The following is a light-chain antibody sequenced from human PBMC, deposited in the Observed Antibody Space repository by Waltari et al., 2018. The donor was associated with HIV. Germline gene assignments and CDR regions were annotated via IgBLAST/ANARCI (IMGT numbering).Light chain of an antibody. CDR2: WAS. CDR3: QQFYTTPVT. V-gene: IGKV4-1*01. CDR1: QSVLYSSNNKTY. J-gene: IGKJ5*01. Sequence: DIVMTQSPDSLAVSLGERATINCKSSQSVLYSSNNKTYLAWYQQKPGQPPKLLIYWASSRESGVPDRFSGSGSGTDFTLTINSLQTEDVAVYYCQQFYTTPVTFGQGTRLEIK.